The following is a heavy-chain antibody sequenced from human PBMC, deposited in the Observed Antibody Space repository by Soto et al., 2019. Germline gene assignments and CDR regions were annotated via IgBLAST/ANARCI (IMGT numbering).Heavy chain of an antibody. J-gene: IGHJ4*02. V-gene: IGHV1-24*01. CDR2: FDPEDGET. CDR3: ETASRRRSSSWERGGDYFDY. CDR1: GYTLTELS. Sequence: GASVKVSCKVSGYTLTELSMHWVRQAPGKGLEGMGGFDPEDGETIYPQKFQGRVTMTEDTSTDSAYMELSSMRSEDTAVYYFETASRRRSSSWERGGDYFDYWGQGTLVTVSS. D-gene: IGHD6-13*01.